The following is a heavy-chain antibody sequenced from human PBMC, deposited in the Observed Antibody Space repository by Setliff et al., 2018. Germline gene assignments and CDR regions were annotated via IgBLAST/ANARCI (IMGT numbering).Heavy chain of an antibody. CDR1: GFTFSSYS. J-gene: IGHJ4*02. Sequence: GGSLRLSCAASGFTFSSYSMHWVRQAPGKGLEWVALIWNDGSNKFYGDSVKGRFTISRDNAKNSLYLQMNSLRAEDTAVYYCARDGGEYWGQGTLVTVS. D-gene: IGHD3-16*01. CDR2: IWNDGSNK. CDR3: ARDGGEY. V-gene: IGHV3-33*08.